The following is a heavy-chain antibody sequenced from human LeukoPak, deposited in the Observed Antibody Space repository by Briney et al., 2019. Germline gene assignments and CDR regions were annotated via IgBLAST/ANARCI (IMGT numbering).Heavy chain of an antibody. Sequence: AASVKVSCKASGYTFTGYYMHWVRRAPGQGLEWMGWINPNSGGTNYAQKFQGRVTMTRDTSISTAYMELSRLRSDDTAVYYCARVIAVAIKDYWGQGTLVTVSS. CDR1: GYTFTGYY. J-gene: IGHJ4*02. CDR2: INPNSGGT. V-gene: IGHV1-2*02. CDR3: ARVIAVAIKDY. D-gene: IGHD6-19*01.